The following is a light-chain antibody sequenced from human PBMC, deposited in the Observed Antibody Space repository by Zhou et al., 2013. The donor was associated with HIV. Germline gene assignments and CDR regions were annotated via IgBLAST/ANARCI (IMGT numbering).Light chain of an antibody. CDR3: QQANSFPLT. Sequence: DIQMTQSPSTLSASVGDRVIITCRASQSISDWLAWYQQKPGKAPEVLIYKASNLESGVPSRFSGSGSGTDFTLTISSLQPEDFATYYCQQANSFPLTFGGGTKVEIK. V-gene: IGKV1-5*03. CDR2: KAS. CDR1: QSISDW. J-gene: IGKJ4*01.